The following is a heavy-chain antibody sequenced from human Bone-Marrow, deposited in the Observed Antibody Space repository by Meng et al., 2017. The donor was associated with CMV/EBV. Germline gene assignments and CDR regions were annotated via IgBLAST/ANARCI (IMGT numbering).Heavy chain of an antibody. CDR1: GFTFSSYE. J-gene: IGHJ4*02. CDR3: AIPRADFDY. V-gene: IGHV3-48*03. CDR2: ISSSSSTI. Sequence: GGSLRLSCAASGFTFSSYEMNWVRQAPGKGLEWVSYISSSSSTIYYADSVKGRFTISRDNAKNSLYLQMNSLRAEDTAVYYCAIPRADFDYWGQGTLVTVSS.